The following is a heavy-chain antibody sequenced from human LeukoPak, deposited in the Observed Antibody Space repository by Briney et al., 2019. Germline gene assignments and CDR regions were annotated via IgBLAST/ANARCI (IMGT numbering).Heavy chain of an antibody. CDR3: VRDSNSGWYSSFDY. CDR2: ISTYNGGT. V-gene: IGHV1-18*01. J-gene: IGHJ4*02. CDR1: GYTFSNYA. Sequence: ASVKVSCKASGYTFSNYAISWVRQAPGQGLEWMGWISTYNGGTKYAQKVQGRVTMTADTSTSTVYMELRSLRSDDTALYYCVRDSNSGWYSSFDYWGQGTLVSVSS. D-gene: IGHD6-13*01.